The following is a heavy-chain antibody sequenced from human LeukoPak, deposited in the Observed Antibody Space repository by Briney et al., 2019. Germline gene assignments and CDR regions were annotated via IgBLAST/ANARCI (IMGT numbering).Heavy chain of an antibody. J-gene: IGHJ5*02. CDR3: ARDGTPGWNTLGNRWFDP. CDR1: GYTFTKYY. CDR2: INPSGGST. Sequence: GASVKVSCKASGYTFTKYYLHWVRQAPGQGLEWMGIINPSGGSTSYAQKFQGRVTMTRDTSTSTVYMELSSLRSEDTAVYYCARDGTPGWNTLGNRWFDPWGQGTLVTVSS. D-gene: IGHD1/OR15-1a*01. V-gene: IGHV1-46*03.